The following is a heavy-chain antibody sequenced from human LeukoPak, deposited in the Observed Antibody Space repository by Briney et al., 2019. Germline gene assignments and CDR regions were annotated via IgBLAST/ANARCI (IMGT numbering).Heavy chain of an antibody. J-gene: IGHJ4*02. CDR1: GLTFRSYW. Sequence: PGGSLRLSCTFSGLTFRSYWMNWVRQAPGKGLEWVANINPGGNEIRSVDSVKGRSIISRDNAKNSLDLQMSSLRVEDVSVYYCMCWGTDNHWGQGILVTVSS. V-gene: IGHV3-7*01. D-gene: IGHD7-27*01. CDR3: MCWGTDNH. CDR2: INPGGNEI.